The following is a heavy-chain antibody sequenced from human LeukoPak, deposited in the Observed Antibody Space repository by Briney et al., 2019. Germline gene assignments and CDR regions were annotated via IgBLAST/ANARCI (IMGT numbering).Heavy chain of an antibody. V-gene: IGHV3-15*01. Sequence: DYAAPVKGRFTISRDDSKNTLYLQMNSLKTGDTAVYYCTTDPWFDPWGQGTLVTVSS. CDR3: TTDPWFDP. J-gene: IGHJ5*02.